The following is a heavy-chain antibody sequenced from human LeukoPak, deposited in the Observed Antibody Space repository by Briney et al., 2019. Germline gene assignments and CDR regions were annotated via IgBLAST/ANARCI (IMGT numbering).Heavy chain of an antibody. CDR2: FAGSDTTT. D-gene: IGHD3-22*01. J-gene: IGHJ4*02. Sequence: GESVRLSCAASGFDFGAYEMNWVRQAPGKGLEWVAYFAGSDTTTYYADSVKGRFTISRDTARNSLYLQMNSLRAEDTALYYCTTLGYHLDSWGQGTLVTVS. CDR1: GFDFGAYE. V-gene: IGHV3-48*03. CDR3: TTLGYHLDS.